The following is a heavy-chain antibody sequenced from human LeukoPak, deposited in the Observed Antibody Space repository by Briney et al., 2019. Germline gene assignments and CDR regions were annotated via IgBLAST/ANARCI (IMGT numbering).Heavy chain of an antibody. D-gene: IGHD1-14*01. J-gene: IGHJ4*02. CDR2: INHSGST. CDR1: GGSFSGYY. V-gene: IGHV4-34*01. CDR3: ARVGNLYYFDY. Sequence: PSETLSLTCAVYGGSFSGYYWSWIRQPPGKGLEWIGEINHSGSTNYNPSLKSRVTISVDTSKNQFSLKLSSVTAADTAVYYCARVGNLYYFDYWGQGNLVTVSS.